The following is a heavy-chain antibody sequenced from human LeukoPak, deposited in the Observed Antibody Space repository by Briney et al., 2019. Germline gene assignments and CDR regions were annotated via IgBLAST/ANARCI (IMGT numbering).Heavy chain of an antibody. J-gene: IGHJ5*01. V-gene: IGHV4-59*01. Sequence: SETLSLTCTVSGGSISDYYWHWIRQPPGKGLEWIGYVYKSGNSANNNFNPSLKSRVTISLDTSKNQFSLRLNSVTPADTAVYYCARDRLPRGFYGGLGSWGQGSLVTVSS. CDR1: GGSISDYY. D-gene: IGHD3-3*01. CDR2: VYKSGNSANN. CDR3: ARDRLPRGFYGGLGS.